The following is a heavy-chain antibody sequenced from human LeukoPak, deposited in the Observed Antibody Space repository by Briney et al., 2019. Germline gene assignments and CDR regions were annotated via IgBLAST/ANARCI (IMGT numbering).Heavy chain of an antibody. J-gene: IGHJ4*02. D-gene: IGHD6-19*01. CDR1: GGSISSYY. CDR3: ARGRQWPLLIDY. CDR2: IYTSGST. Sequence: PSETLSLTCTVSGGSISSYYWSWIRQPAXXXXEWIGRIYTSGSTNYNPSLKSRVTMSVDTSKNQFSLKLSSVTAADTAVYYCARGRQWPLLIDYWGQGTLVTVSS. V-gene: IGHV4-4*07.